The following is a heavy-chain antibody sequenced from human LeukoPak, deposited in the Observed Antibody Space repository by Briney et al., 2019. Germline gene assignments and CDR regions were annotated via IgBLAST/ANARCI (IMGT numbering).Heavy chain of an antibody. V-gene: IGHV3-64*02. Sequence: GGSLRLSCAASGFGFGYYHLHWVRQAPGKGLECVAAISSSGRNTYYADSVKGRFTISRDNSNNTLYLQMGSLKPEDMGVYYCARFVSSGPLWGQGTMVTVSS. CDR2: ISSSGRNT. J-gene: IGHJ3*01. CDR3: ARFVSSGPL. D-gene: IGHD3-22*01. CDR1: GFGFGYYH.